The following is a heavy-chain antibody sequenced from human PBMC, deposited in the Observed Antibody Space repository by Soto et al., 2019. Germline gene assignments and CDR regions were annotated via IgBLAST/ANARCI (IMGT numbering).Heavy chain of an antibody. CDR3: AEVKARTTGVDYFDY. CDR1: GFMFSAYT. D-gene: IGHD1-1*01. CDR2: ITSNSDHI. V-gene: IGHV3-21*04. J-gene: IGHJ4*02. Sequence: PGGSLRLSCAASGFMFSAYTMSWVRQAPGKGLEWLSSITSNSDHIDYADSVRGRFTVSRDNARKSLYQQMNSLRAEDTAVYYCAEVKARTTGVDYFDYWGQGTLVTVSS.